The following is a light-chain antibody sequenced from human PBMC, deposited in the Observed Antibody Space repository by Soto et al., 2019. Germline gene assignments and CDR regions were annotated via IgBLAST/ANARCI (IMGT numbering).Light chain of an antibody. V-gene: IGKV3-20*01. J-gene: IGKJ1*01. CDR1: QSVSSSY. CDR3: QQYGSSPRT. CDR2: DAS. Sequence: EIVLTQSPGTLSLSQGERATLSCRASQSVSSSYLAWYQQKPVQAPRLLIYDASSRATGIPDRFSGSGSGTDFTLTISRREPEDFAVDYCQQYGSSPRTFGQGNKVEI.